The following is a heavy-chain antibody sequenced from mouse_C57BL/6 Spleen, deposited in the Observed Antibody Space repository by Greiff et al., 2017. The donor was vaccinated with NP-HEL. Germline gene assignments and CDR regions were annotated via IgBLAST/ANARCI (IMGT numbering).Heavy chain of an antibody. CDR1: GYAFSSYW. Sequence: QVHVKQSGAELVKPGASVKISCKASGYAFSSYWMNWVKQRPGKGLEWIGQIYPGDGDTNYNGKFKGKATLTADKSSSTAYMQLSSLTSEDSAVYFCARGGSTMVTGGFAYWGQGTLVTVSA. D-gene: IGHD2-1*01. V-gene: IGHV1-80*01. J-gene: IGHJ3*01. CDR3: ARGGSTMVTGGFAY. CDR2: IYPGDGDT.